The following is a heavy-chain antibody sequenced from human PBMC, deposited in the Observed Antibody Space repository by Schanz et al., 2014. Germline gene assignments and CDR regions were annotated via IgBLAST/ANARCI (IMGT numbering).Heavy chain of an antibody. CDR2: INQTGTYI. CDR3: AREGDVGCDY. V-gene: IGHV3-7*01. CDR1: GFTFSRYW. D-gene: IGHD3-16*01. Sequence: EVQLVESGGGLVQPGGSLRLSCVASGFTFSRYWMSWVRQAPGKGLEWVATINQTGTYIYYADSVKGRFTISRDNAKNSVYLQMSSLRAEDTAVYYCAREGDVGCDYWGQGTLVTVSS. J-gene: IGHJ4*02.